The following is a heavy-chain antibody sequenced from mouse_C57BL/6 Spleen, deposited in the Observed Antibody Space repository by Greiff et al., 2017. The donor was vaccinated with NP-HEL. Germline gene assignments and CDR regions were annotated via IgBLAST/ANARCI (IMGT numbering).Heavy chain of an antibody. V-gene: IGHV14-4*01. CDR2: IDPENGDT. CDR1: GFNIKDDY. Sequence: EVQLQQSGAELVRPGASVKLSCTASGFNIKDDYMHWVKQRPEQGLEWIGWIDPENGDTEYASEFQGKATITADTSSNTAYLQLSSLTSEDTAVYYCTLWLTYWYFDVWGTGTTVTVSS. D-gene: IGHD2-2*01. CDR3: TLWLTYWYFDV. J-gene: IGHJ1*03.